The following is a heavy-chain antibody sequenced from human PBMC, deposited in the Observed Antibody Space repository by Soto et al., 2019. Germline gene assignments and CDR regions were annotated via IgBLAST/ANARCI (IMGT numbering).Heavy chain of an antibody. CDR1: GFSLSTSGVA. V-gene: IGHV2-5*02. Sequence: PTLVNPTQTLTLTCTFSGFSLSTSGVAVGWIRQPPGKALEWLALIYWDDDKRYSPSMKGRLTITRDTSKNQVVPIMTNMDPEDTATYYCAHRLTATAFDIWGQGTMVTV. CDR3: AHRLTATAFDI. D-gene: IGHD2-21*02. CDR2: IYWDDDK. J-gene: IGHJ3*02.